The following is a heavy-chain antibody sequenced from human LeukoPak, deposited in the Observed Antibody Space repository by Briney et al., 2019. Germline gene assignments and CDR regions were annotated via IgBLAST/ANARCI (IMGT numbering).Heavy chain of an antibody. Sequence: GASVKVSCKASGYTFTGYYMHWVRQAPGQGLEWMGWINPNSGGTNYAQKFQGWVTMTRDTSISTAYMELSSLRSEDTAVYYCAREDSSGWSDLPVKGAFDYWGQGTLVTVSS. D-gene: IGHD6-19*01. V-gene: IGHV1-2*04. CDR3: AREDSSGWSDLPVKGAFDY. CDR1: GYTFTGYY. J-gene: IGHJ4*02. CDR2: INPNSGGT.